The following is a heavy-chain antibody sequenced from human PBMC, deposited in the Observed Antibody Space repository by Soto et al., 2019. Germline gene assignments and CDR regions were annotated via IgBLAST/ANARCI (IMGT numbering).Heavy chain of an antibody. V-gene: IGHV4-34*01. CDR1: GGSFSGYY. CDR3: ARVLRRTTIPWFDP. CDR2: INHSGST. J-gene: IGHJ5*02. Sequence: SETLSLTCAVYGGSFSGYYWSWIRQPPGNWLVWIGEINHSGSTNYNPSLKSRVTISVDTSKNQFSLKLSSVTASDTAVYYCARVLRRTTIPWFDPWGQGTLVTVSS. D-gene: IGHD5-12*01.